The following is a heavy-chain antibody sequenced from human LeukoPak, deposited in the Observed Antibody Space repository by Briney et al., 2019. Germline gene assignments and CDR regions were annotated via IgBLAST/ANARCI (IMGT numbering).Heavy chain of an antibody. V-gene: IGHV3-48*04. CDR3: ARAGLGYSYGTGYYYYMDV. CDR2: ISSSGTTI. J-gene: IGHJ6*03. D-gene: IGHD5-18*01. CDR1: VFTFSTYG. Sequence: GCLRLSPAASVFTFSTYGMNWGRETPRKGVGWISYISSSGTTISYADSVKGRFTFSRDNAKNSLYLQMNRLRVEDTAVYYCARAGLGYSYGTGYYYYMDVWGKGTTVTVSS.